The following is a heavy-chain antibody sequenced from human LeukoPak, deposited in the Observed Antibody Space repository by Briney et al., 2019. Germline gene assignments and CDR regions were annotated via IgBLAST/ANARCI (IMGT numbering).Heavy chain of an antibody. V-gene: IGHV3-48*01. CDR3: ARVFSIHDDY. CDR1: GFAFSSYN. Sequence: GGSLRLSCAASGFAFSSYNMNWVRQAPGKGLEWISYIGSSGSPTHYADSVGGRFTISRDNAKNTLYLQMNSLRAEDTAVYYCARVFSIHDDYWGQGTLVTVSS. D-gene: IGHD2/OR15-2a*01. CDR2: IGSSGSPT. J-gene: IGHJ4*02.